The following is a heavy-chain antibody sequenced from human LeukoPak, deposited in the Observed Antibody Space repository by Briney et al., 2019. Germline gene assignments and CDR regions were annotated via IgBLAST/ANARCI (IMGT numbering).Heavy chain of an antibody. CDR1: GDSISNYY. J-gene: IGHJ4*02. D-gene: IGHD6-13*01. Sequence: SETLSLTCTVSGDSISNYYWSWLRQSPGKGLEWIGRIYTSGSTNYNPSLKSRVTISVDTSKNQFSLKLSSVTAADTAVYYCARAPRDSSSPPYFDYWGQGTLVTVSS. CDR2: IYTSGST. CDR3: ARAPRDSSSPPYFDY. V-gene: IGHV4-4*08.